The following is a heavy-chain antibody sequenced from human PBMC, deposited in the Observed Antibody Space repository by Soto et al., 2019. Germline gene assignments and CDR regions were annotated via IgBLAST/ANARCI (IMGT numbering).Heavy chain of an antibody. D-gene: IGHD3-10*01. CDR1: GFTFNTYG. Sequence: GVSLRLSCAASGFTFNTYGMHWVRQAPGKGLEWVAVISYDGGHEYCAYSVKGRFTISRDNSKYTLFLQMNSLTPEDTAVYYCAKDRTVIWSGDPSVAMDVWGQGTTVTVSS. V-gene: IGHV3-30*18. CDR2: ISYDGGHE. J-gene: IGHJ6*02. CDR3: AKDRTVIWSGDPSVAMDV.